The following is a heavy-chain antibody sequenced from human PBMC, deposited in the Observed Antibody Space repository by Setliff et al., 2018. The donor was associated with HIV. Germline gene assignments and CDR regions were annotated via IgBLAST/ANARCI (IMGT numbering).Heavy chain of an antibody. Sequence: PGGSLRLSCAASGFTVSINYMSWVRQAPGKGLEWVSIIYTGGSTYYADSVKGRFTISRDNSKNTLFLQMNSLRPEDTAVYYCARDCRVGWVFTYGMDVWGQGTLVTVSS. D-gene: IGHD6-13*01. CDR1: GFTVSINY. CDR2: IYTGGST. V-gene: IGHV3-53*05. J-gene: IGHJ6*02. CDR3: ARDCRVGWVFTYGMDV.